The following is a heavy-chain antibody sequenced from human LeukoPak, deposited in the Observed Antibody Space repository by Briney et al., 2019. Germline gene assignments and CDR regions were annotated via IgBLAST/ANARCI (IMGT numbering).Heavy chain of an antibody. V-gene: IGHV4-59*01. Sequence: PSETLSLTCTVSGGSISSYYWSWIRQPPGKGLEWIGYIYYSGSTNYNPSLKSRVTISVDTSKNQFSLKLSSVTAADTAVYYCARVGYSYGYLDYWGQGTLVTVSS. D-gene: IGHD5-18*01. CDR2: IYYSGST. CDR1: GGSISSYY. J-gene: IGHJ4*02. CDR3: ARVGYSYGYLDY.